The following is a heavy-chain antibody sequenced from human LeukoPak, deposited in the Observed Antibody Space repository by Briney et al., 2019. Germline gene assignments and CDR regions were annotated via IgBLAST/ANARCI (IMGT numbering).Heavy chain of an antibody. CDR2: IKSRTDGGTT. CDR1: GFTFSKAW. CDR3: TTITMIREHEDY. D-gene: IGHD3-10*01. Sequence: GGSLRLSCAASGFTFSKAWMSWVRQAPGKGLEWIGRIKSRTDGGTTDYGAPVKGRFTISRDDSKNTLSLQMNSLKIEDTAVYYCTTITMIREHEDYWGQGTLVTVSS. J-gene: IGHJ4*02. V-gene: IGHV3-15*01.